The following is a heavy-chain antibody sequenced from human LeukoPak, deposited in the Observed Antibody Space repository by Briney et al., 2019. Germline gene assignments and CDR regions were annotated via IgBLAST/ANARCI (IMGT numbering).Heavy chain of an antibody. CDR3: ATEDYDYVWGGYRSLFDY. V-gene: IGHV3-23*01. CDR2: ISGSGGST. Sequence: GGSLRLSCAASGFTFSSYAMSWVRQAPGKGLEWVSAISGSGGSTYYADSVKGRFTISRDNSKNTLYLQMNSLRAEDTAVYYCATEDYDYVWGGYRSLFDYWGQGTLVTVSS. CDR1: GFTFSSYA. D-gene: IGHD3-16*02. J-gene: IGHJ4*02.